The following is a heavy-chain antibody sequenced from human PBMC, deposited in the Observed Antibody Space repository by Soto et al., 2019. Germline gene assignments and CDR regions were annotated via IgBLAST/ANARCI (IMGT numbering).Heavy chain of an antibody. J-gene: IGHJ3*02. CDR3: ARGRDGYNFSAFDI. CDR2: IWYDGSNK. D-gene: IGHD5-12*01. Sequence: GGSLRLFCAATGFAFRSYGMHWVRQAPGKGLEWVAVIWYDGSNKYYADSVKGRFTISRDNSKNTLYLQMNSLRAEDTAVYYCARGRDGYNFSAFDIWGQGTMVTVSS. V-gene: IGHV3-33*01. CDR1: GFAFRSYG.